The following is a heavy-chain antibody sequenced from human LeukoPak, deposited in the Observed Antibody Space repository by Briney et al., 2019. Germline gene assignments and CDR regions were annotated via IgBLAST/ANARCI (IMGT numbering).Heavy chain of an antibody. CDR1: GFTVSSNY. Sequence: GGSLRLSCAASGFTVSSNYMSWVRQAPGKGLEWVGRIKSKTDGGTTDYAAPVKGRFTISRDDSKNTLYLQMNSLKTEDTAVYNCTTDLVAGTWWGQGTLVTVSS. J-gene: IGHJ4*02. CDR3: TTDLVAGTW. V-gene: IGHV3-15*01. CDR2: IKSKTDGGTT. D-gene: IGHD6-19*01.